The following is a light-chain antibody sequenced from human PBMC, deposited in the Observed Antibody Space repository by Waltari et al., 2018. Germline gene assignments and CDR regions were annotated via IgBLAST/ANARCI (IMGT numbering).Light chain of an antibody. Sequence: DIQMTQSPSSLSASIGDRVTITCQASQNIVNYLNWYQQAPGKATRLLIYDASNLATGVPSRFSGGGSGTDFSLTITSLHPEDFATYFCQQYENLPYTFGQGTKLQIK. CDR3: QQYENLPYT. J-gene: IGKJ2*01. V-gene: IGKV1-33*01. CDR1: QNIVNY. CDR2: DAS.